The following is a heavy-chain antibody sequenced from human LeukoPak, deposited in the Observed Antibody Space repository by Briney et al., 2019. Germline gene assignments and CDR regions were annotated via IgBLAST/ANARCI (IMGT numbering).Heavy chain of an antibody. CDR1: GFTFSNYG. D-gene: IGHD3-3*01. CDR2: IKQDGSEK. CDR3: ARGGATTFGLWGNAFDI. V-gene: IGHV3-7*01. J-gene: IGHJ3*02. Sequence: PGGSLRLSCAASGFTFSNYGMHWVRQAPGKGLEWVANIKQDGSEKYYVDSVKGRFTISRDNAKNSLYLQMNSLRAEDTAVYYCARGGATTFGLWGNAFDIWGQGTMVTVSS.